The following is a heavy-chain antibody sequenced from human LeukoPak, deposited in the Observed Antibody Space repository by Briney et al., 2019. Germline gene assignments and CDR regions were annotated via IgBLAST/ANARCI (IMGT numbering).Heavy chain of an antibody. CDR3: ASTYSSSSYYYYMDV. Sequence: SVKVSCKASGGTFSSYAISWVRQAPGQGLEWMGGIIPIFGTANYAQKFQGRVTVTTDESTSTAYMELSSLRSEDTAVYYCASTYSSSSYYYYMDVWGKGTTVTVSS. CDR2: IIPIFGTA. V-gene: IGHV1-69*05. D-gene: IGHD6-6*01. J-gene: IGHJ6*03. CDR1: GGTFSSYA.